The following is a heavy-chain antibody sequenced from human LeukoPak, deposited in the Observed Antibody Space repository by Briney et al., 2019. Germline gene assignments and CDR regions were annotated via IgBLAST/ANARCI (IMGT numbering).Heavy chain of an antibody. CDR1: GFTFSSYA. D-gene: IGHD6-13*01. CDR3: AKRGHISSYPLWFDY. V-gene: IGHV3-23*01. J-gene: IGHJ4*02. CDR2: ISGSGGST. Sequence: PGGSLRLSCAASGFTFSSYAMSWVRQAPGKGLEWVSAISGSGGSTYYADSVKGRFTISRDNSKNTLYLQMNSLGAEDTAVYYCAKRGHISSYPLWFDYWGQGTLVTVSS.